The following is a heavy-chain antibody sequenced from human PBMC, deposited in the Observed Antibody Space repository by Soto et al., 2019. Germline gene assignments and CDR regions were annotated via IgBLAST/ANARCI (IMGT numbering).Heavy chain of an antibody. V-gene: IGHV4-39*01. J-gene: IGHJ4*02. CDR2: IYYSGST. CDR3: ARHTPAISIADH. Sequence: QLQLQESGPGLVKPSETLSLTCTVSGGSISSSSYYWGWIRQPPGKGLEWIGSIYYSGSTYYNPSLKSRVTISVATSTTQFSLELSPVTAADTAVYYCARHTPAISIADHWGQGTLVTVSS. CDR1: GGSISSSSYY. D-gene: IGHD2-15*01.